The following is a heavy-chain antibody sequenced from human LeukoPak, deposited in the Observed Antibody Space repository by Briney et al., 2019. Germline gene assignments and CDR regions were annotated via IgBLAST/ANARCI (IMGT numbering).Heavy chain of an antibody. Sequence: ASVKVSCKPSGSSFTISDYAIVWVRQAPGQGLEWMGGIIPVFGRPHYAPQFQGRPTITTDEATNTAYMQLSSLPSEDTAVYYCARGRGGSIVIMAPHFGSWGQGTLVSVSS. CDR1: GSSFTISDYA. CDR3: ARGRGGSIVIMAPHFGS. V-gene: IGHV1-69*05. CDR2: IIPVFGRP. D-gene: IGHD3-16*02. J-gene: IGHJ4*02.